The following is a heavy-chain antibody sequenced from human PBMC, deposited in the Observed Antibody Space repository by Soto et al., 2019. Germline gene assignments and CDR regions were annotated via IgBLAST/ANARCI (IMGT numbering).Heavy chain of an antibody. CDR1: GFRFSEHA. J-gene: IGHJ5*02. Sequence: GGSLRLSCNCSGFRFSEHAMTWVRQAPGKGLEWVGFIRNTPYGGTTDYAAPVRGRFTISRDDSASIAYLQMNSLKTEDSGLYYCSRGSFGYYGPWGPGTLVTVS. V-gene: IGHV3-49*04. CDR3: SRGSFGYYGP. D-gene: IGHD2-2*03. CDR2: IRNTPYGGTT.